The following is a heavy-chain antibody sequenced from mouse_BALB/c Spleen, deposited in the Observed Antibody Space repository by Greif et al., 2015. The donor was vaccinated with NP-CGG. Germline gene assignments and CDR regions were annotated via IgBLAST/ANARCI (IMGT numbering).Heavy chain of an antibody. D-gene: IGHD1-1*01. CDR1: GFNIKDTY. CDR3: APYYYGSSVFAY. J-gene: IGHJ3*01. V-gene: IGHV14-3*02. CDR2: IDPANGNT. Sequence: EVQLQQSGAEVVKPGASVKLSCTASGFNIKDTYMHWVRQRPEQGLEWIGRIDPANGNTKYDPKFQGKATITADTCSNTACLLRSSLTSEDTAVYYCAPYYYGSSVFAYWGQGTLVTVSA.